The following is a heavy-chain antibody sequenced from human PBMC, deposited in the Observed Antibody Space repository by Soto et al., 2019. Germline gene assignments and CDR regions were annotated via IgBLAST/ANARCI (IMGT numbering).Heavy chain of an antibody. V-gene: IGHV3-23*01. D-gene: IGHD1-1*01. CDR2: ISAGGSST. CDR3: AKDRPHTWNVGDHRGLDV. Sequence: EVQLLESGGGLVQPGGSLRLSCAASGFTFNNYAMTWVRQAPGKGLQWVSTISAGGSSTYYADSVKGRFTISRDNSKNTLYLQMNSLRAEDTAIYYCAKDRPHTWNVGDHRGLDVWGQGTSVPVSS. J-gene: IGHJ6*02. CDR1: GFTFNNYA.